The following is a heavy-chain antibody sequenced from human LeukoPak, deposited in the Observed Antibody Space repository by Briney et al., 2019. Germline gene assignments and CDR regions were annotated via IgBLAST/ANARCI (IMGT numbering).Heavy chain of an antibody. CDR3: AKAAYYGYYYYYYMDV. J-gene: IGHJ6*03. D-gene: IGHD2/OR15-2a*01. Sequence: GGSLRLSCAVSGFAFGSEAMSWVRQSPARGLEWVASISPGGGTTYYADSVKGRFTISRDNSKNTLYLQMNSLRAEDTAVYYCAKAAYYGYYYYYYMDVWGKGTTVTVSS. CDR2: ISPGGGTT. CDR1: GFAFGSEA. V-gene: IGHV3-23*01.